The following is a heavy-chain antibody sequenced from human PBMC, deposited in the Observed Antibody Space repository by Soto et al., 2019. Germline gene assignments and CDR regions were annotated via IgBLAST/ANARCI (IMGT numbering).Heavy chain of an antibody. V-gene: IGHV4-31*03. Sequence: PSETLSLTCTVSGGSISSGGYYWSWIRQHPGKGLEWIGYIYYSGSTYYNPSLKSRVTISVDTSKNQFSLKLSSVTAADTAVYYCAKGPRVFPGIRENWFDPWGQGTLVTVSS. CDR1: GGSISSGGYY. CDR2: IYYSGST. CDR3: AKGPRVFPGIRENWFDP. J-gene: IGHJ5*02. D-gene: IGHD3-3*02.